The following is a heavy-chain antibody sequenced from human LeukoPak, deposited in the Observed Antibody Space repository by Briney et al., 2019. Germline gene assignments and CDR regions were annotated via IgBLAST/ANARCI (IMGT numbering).Heavy chain of an antibody. CDR1: GGSFSGYY. D-gene: IGHD1-26*01. V-gene: IGHV4-34*01. CDR3: AREGAFDY. J-gene: IGHJ4*02. Sequence: SETLSLTCAVYGGSFSGYYWSWIRQPPGKGLEWIGEINHSGSTNYNPSLKSRVTISVDTSKNQFSLKLSSVTAADTAAYYCAREGAFDYWGQGTLVTVSS. CDR2: INHSGST.